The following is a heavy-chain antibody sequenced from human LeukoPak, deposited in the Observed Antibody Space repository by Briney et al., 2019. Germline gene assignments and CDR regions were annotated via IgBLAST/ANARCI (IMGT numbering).Heavy chain of an antibody. Sequence: PSETLSLTCTVSGGSISSSSYYWGWIRQPPGKGLEWIGSIYYSGSTYYNPSLKSRVTISVDTSKNQFSLTLSSVTAADTAVYYCARHGSDYVWGSYRRDYFDYWGQGTLVTVSS. CDR2: IYYSGST. D-gene: IGHD3-16*02. CDR1: GGSISSSSYY. V-gene: IGHV4-39*01. CDR3: ARHGSDYVWGSYRRDYFDY. J-gene: IGHJ4*02.